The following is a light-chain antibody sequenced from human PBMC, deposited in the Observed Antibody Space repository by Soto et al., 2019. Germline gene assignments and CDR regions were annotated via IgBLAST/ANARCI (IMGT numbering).Light chain of an antibody. CDR1: QSVSSN. J-gene: IGKJ1*01. CDR3: QQYNNWWT. CDR2: GAS. V-gene: IGKV3-15*01. Sequence: EIVLTQSPGTLSLSPGEIATLSCSASQSVSSNLAWYQQKPGQAPRLLIYGASTRATGIPARFSGSGSGTEFTLTISSLQSEDFAVYYCQQYNNWWTFGQGTKVDIK.